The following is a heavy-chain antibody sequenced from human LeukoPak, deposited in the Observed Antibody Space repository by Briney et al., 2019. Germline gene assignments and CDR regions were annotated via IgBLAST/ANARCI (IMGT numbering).Heavy chain of an antibody. CDR2: INHSGSN. CDR1: GGSFSVYY. CDR3: AGGGPIVATDY. D-gene: IGHD5-12*01. Sequence: SETLSLTCAVYGGSFSVYYWSWIRQPPGKGLEWIGEINHSGSNNYNPFLKSRVTISVDTSKNQFSLKLSSVTAADTAVYYCAGGGPIVATDYWGQGTLVTVSS. V-gene: IGHV4-34*01. J-gene: IGHJ4*02.